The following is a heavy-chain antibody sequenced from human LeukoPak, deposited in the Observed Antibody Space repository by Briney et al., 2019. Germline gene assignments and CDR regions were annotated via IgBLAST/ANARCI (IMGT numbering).Heavy chain of an antibody. CDR3: ARESTPHYYYYGMDV. V-gene: IGHV4-59*01. CDR2: IYYSGST. CDR1: GGSISSYY. Sequence: SETLSLTCTVSGGSISSYYWSWIRQPPGKGLEWIGYIYYSGSTNYNPSLKSRVTISADTSKNQFSLKLSSVTAADTPVYYCARESTPHYYYYGMDVWGQGTTVTVSS. D-gene: IGHD4-23*01. J-gene: IGHJ6*02.